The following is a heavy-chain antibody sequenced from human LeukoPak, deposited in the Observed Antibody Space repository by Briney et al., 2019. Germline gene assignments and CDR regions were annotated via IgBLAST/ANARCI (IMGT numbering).Heavy chain of an antibody. CDR1: GFTFSSYE. CDR2: ISSGGSTI. J-gene: IGHJ4*02. CDR3: ARDLMTTGGAYFDY. Sequence: GGSLRLSCAASGFTFSSYEMNWVRQAPGKGLEWVSYISSGGSTIYYADSVKGRFTISRDNAKNSLYLQMNSLRAEDTAVYYCARDLMTTGGAYFDYWGQGTLVTVSS. D-gene: IGHD4-17*01. V-gene: IGHV3-48*03.